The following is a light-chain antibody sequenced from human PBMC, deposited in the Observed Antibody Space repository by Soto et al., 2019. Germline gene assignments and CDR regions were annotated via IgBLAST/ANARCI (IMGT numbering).Light chain of an antibody. J-gene: IGKJ4*01. CDR3: QRRSNSLT. V-gene: IGKV3D-20*02. CDR2: GAS. Sequence: EIMLTQSPGTLSLSPGERATLSCRASQSVSSSYLVWYQQRPGQAPRLLIYGASSRATGIPARFSGSGSGTDFTLTISSLEPEDFAVYYCQRRSNSLTFGGGTKVDIK. CDR1: QSVSSSY.